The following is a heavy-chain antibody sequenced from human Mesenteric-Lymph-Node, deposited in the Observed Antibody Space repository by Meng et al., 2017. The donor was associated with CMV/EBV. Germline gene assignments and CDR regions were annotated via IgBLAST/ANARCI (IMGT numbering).Heavy chain of an antibody. V-gene: IGHV4-39*01. D-gene: IGHD3-22*01. CDR3: ASAYYYDSSGYYNWFDP. CDR1: GGSISSSSYY. J-gene: IGHJ5*02. Sequence: ESLKISCTVSGGSISSSSYYWGWIRQPPGKGLEWIGSIYYSGSTYYNPSLKSRVTISVDTSKNQFSLKLSSVTAADTAVYYCASAYYYDSSGYYNWFDPWGQGTLVTVSS. CDR2: IYYSGST.